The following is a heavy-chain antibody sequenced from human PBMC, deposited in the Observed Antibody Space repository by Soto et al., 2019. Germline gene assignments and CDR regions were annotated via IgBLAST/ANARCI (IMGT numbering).Heavy chain of an antibody. CDR2: ISSSGSSI. D-gene: IGHD3-10*01. Sequence: LRLSYAASRFTFSSYEMHWVRQVPRKGLEWVSYISSSGSSIHYADAVRVRFIIGRDNTKNSLYLEMNSLRAEDTAVYYCAREKRITMVRGVTIRSNSYYCCGMDVWGQGTTVTVSS. CDR3: AREKRITMVRGVTIRSNSYYCCGMDV. V-gene: IGHV3-48*03. CDR1: RFTFSSYE. J-gene: IGHJ6*02.